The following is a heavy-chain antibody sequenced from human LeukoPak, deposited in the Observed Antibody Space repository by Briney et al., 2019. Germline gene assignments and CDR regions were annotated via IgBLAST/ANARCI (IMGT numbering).Heavy chain of an antibody. CDR3: ARVQGLDFRWYFDL. V-gene: IGHV3-13*01. CDR1: GFTFSSYD. Sequence: GGSLRLSCAASGFTFSSYDMHWVRQATGKGLEWVSAIGTAGDTYYPGSVKGRFTISRENAKNSLYLQMNSLRAGDTAAYYCARVQGLDFRWYFDLWGRGTLVTVSS. J-gene: IGHJ2*01. CDR2: IGTAGDT.